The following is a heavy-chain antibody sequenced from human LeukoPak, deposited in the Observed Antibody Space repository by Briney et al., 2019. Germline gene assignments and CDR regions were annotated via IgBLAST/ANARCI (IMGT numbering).Heavy chain of an antibody. CDR2: IKGDGSET. CDR3: AKSLDY. CDR1: GFTFGTSW. J-gene: IGHJ4*02. Sequence: PGGSLRLSXAASGFTFGTSWMDWVRQPPGKGLEWLANIKGDGSETNYGDSAKGRFTISRDNPKNSLYLQMDSLRVEDTAIYYCAKSLDYWGQGTLVTVSS. V-gene: IGHV3-7*01.